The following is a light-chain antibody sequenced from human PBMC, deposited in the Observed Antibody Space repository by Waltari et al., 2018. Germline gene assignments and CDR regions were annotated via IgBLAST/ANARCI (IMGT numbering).Light chain of an antibody. CDR3: QSYDTSLSVV. J-gene: IGLJ3*02. CDR2: GST. V-gene: IGLV1-40*01. Sequence: QSVLTQPPSVSGAPGQRVTISCPGSGSNIGAGYEVHWSQQLPRAAPKRLIYGSTSRPLGVPARFFGSTSGTSASLAITGLQAEDEADYYCQSYDTSLSVVFGGGTKLTVL. CDR1: GSNIGAGYE.